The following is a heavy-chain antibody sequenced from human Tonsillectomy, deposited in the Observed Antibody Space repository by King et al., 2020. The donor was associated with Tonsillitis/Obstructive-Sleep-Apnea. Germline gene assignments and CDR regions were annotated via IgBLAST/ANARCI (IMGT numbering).Heavy chain of an antibody. J-gene: IGHJ3*02. Sequence: QVQLVESGSELRKPGASVKVSCKASGYSFNNYAMNWVRQAPGQGPEWMGWINTDTGNPTYAQGFTGRFVFSLDTSISTAYLQISSLKAEDTAVYYCARKGVAVVGSRGAFDIWGQGTMVTVSS. CDR2: INTDTGNP. D-gene: IGHD2-2*01. V-gene: IGHV7-4-1*02. CDR1: GYSFNNYA. CDR3: ARKGVAVVGSRGAFDI.